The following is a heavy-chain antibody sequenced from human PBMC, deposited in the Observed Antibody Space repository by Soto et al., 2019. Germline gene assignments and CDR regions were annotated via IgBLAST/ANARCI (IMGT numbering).Heavy chain of an antibody. CDR1: GFTFASYA. V-gene: IGHV3-23*01. CDR3: VKDLYSGNSPTGCDS. J-gene: IGHJ4*02. Sequence: DVQGLESGGGLVQPGGYLRLSCAASGFTFASYAMGWFRQPPGKGLEWVSTSSGGANIGGNTYYADSVKGRFTISRDNSKNMLYLQMNNLRAEDTAVFSGVKDLYSGNSPTGCDSWGQGTLVTVSS. D-gene: IGHD1-26*01. CDR2: SSGGANIGGNT.